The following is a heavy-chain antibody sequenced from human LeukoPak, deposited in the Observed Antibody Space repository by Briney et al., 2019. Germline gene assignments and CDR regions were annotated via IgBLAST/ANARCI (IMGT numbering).Heavy chain of an antibody. CDR2: IYYSGST. CDR3: ARGGGRWLQFWGSSYFDY. V-gene: IGHV4-39*07. Sequence: SETLSLTCTVSGGSISSSSYYWGWIRQPPGKGLEWIGSIYYSGSTNYNPSLKSRVTMSVDTSKNQFSLKLSSVTAADTAVYYCARGGGRWLQFWGSSYFDYWGQGTLVTVSS. CDR1: GGSISSSSYY. J-gene: IGHJ4*02. D-gene: IGHD5-24*01.